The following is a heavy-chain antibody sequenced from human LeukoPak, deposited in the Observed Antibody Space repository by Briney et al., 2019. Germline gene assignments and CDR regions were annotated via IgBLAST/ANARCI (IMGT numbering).Heavy chain of an antibody. Sequence: SETLSLTCTVSGGSISGINYYWGWIRQPPGKGLEWIGSIYYSGTTYYNPSLKSRVTISVDTSKNQFSLEVTSMTAADTAVYYCARHSSAARPNFDYWGQGTLVTVSS. CDR3: ARHSSAARPNFDY. CDR2: IYYSGTT. D-gene: IGHD6-6*01. J-gene: IGHJ4*02. V-gene: IGHV4-39*01. CDR1: GGSISGINYY.